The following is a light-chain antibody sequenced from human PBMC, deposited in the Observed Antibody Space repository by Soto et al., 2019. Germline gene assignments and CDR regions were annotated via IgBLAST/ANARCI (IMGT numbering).Light chain of an antibody. CDR3: QQYDSSPPIT. J-gene: IGKJ5*01. V-gene: IGKV3-20*01. CDR1: QTIRRNY. Sequence: EIVLTQSPGTLSLSPGERATLSCRASQTIRRNYLSWYQQKFGQAPRLLIYDASRRATGIPDRFSGSGSGTDFTLTISRLEPEDFAVYYCQQYDSSPPITFGQGTRLEIK. CDR2: DAS.